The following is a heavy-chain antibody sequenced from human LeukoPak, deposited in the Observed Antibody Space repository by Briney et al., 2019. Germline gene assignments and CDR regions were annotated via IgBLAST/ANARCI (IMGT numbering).Heavy chain of an antibody. CDR2: FDPEDGDT. Sequence: ASVKVSCKVSGYTLTELSMHWVRQAPGKGLEWMGGFDPEDGDTIYTQRFQGRVTMTEDTSTDTVYMELSGLKSDDTAVYYCTTEACRGDNCYFDYWGQGTLVTVSS. J-gene: IGHJ4*03. V-gene: IGHV1-24*01. CDR3: TTEACRGDNCYFDY. CDR1: GYTLTELS. D-gene: IGHD2-21*01.